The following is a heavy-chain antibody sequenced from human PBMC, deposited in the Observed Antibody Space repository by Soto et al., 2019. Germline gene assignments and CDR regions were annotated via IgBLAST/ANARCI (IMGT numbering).Heavy chain of an antibody. Sequence: QITLKESGPTLVKPTQTLTLTCTFSGFSVSTGGVGVGWIRQPPGKALEWLALTYWNDDNRYSPSLKSRLTSTKDTSKNQVVLTMTNMDPVDTATYYCAHRGYGDYPRDNWFDPWGQGTLVTVSS. D-gene: IGHD4-17*01. V-gene: IGHV2-5*01. CDR1: GFSVSTGGVG. J-gene: IGHJ5*02. CDR2: TYWNDDN. CDR3: AHRGYGDYPRDNWFDP.